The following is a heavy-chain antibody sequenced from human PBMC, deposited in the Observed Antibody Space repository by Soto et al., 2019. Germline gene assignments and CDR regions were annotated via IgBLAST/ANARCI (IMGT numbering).Heavy chain of an antibody. CDR2: INHSGST. Sequence: SETLSLTCAVYGGSFSGYYWSWIRQPPGKRLEWIGEINHSGSTNYNPSLKSRVTISVDTSKNQFSLKLSSVTAADTAVYYCARGEKRYYGSESSNFDYWGQGTLVTVSS. J-gene: IGHJ4*02. CDR3: ARGEKRYYGSESSNFDY. D-gene: IGHD3-10*01. CDR1: GGSFSGYY. V-gene: IGHV4-34*01.